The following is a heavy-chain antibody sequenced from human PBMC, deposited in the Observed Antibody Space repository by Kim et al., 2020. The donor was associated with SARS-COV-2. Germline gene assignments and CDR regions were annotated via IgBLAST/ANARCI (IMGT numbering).Heavy chain of an antibody. CDR3: ARHGAAAGSPSLFDY. D-gene: IGHD6-13*01. Sequence: SETLSLTCTVSGGSISSSSYYWGWIRQPPGKGLEWIGSIYYSGSTYYNPSLKSRVTISVDTSKNQFSLKLSSVTAADTAVYYCARHGAAAGSPSLFDYWGQGTLVTVSS. CDR2: IYYSGST. J-gene: IGHJ4*02. CDR1: GGSISSSSYY. V-gene: IGHV4-39*01.